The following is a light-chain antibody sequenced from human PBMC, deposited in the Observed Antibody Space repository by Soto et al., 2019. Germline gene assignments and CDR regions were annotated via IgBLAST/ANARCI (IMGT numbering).Light chain of an antibody. CDR2: GAS. J-gene: IGKJ1*01. Sequence: EIEMTQSPGTLSLSPGERATLSCRASQSVSSSYLAWYQQKPGQATRLILYGASSRANGIPDRFSGSVSGTDFTLTISRLEPEDFALYYCQQYGSSLTWTFGQGTKVDIK. CDR3: QQYGSSLTWT. V-gene: IGKV3-20*01. CDR1: QSVSSSY.